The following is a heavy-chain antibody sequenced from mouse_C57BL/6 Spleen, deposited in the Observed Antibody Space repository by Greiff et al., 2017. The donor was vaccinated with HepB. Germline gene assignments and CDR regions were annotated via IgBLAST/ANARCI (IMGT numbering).Heavy chain of an antibody. Sequence: QVQLQQPGAELVRPGPSVKLSCKASGYTFTSYWMHWVKQRPGQGLEWIGVIDPSDSYTNYNQKFKGKATLTVDTSSSTAYMQLSSLTSEDSAVYYCARSGYYGSSYYFDYWGQGTTLTVSS. CDR2: IDPSDSYT. J-gene: IGHJ2*01. V-gene: IGHV1-59*01. CDR3: ARSGYYGSSYYFDY. D-gene: IGHD1-1*01. CDR1: GYTFTSYW.